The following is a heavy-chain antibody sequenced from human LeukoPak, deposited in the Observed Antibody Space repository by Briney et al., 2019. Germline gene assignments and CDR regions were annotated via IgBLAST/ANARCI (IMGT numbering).Heavy chain of an antibody. V-gene: IGHV3-15*01. CDR3: TTAMWELRAELDY. CDR1: GFTFSDYY. J-gene: IGHJ4*02. D-gene: IGHD1-26*01. Sequence: NPGGSLRLSCAASGFTFSDYYMSWVRQAPGKGLEWVGRIKSKTDGGTTDYAAPVKGRFTISRDDSKNTLYLQMNSLKTEDTAVYYCTTAMWELRAELDYWGQGTLVTVSS. CDR2: IKSKTDGGTT.